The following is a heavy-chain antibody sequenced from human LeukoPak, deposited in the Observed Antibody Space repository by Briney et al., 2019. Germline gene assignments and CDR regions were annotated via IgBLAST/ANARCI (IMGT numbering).Heavy chain of an antibody. D-gene: IGHD5-12*01. CDR1: GYSISSGYY. V-gene: IGHV4-38-2*02. CDR2: IYHSGST. J-gene: IGHJ4*02. Sequence: SETLSLTCTVSGYSISSGYYWGWIRQPPGKGLEWIGSIYHSGSTYYNPSLKSRVTISVDTSKNQFSLKLSSVTAADTALYYCARSGGYVLYFDYWGQGALVTVSS. CDR3: ARSGGYVLYFDY.